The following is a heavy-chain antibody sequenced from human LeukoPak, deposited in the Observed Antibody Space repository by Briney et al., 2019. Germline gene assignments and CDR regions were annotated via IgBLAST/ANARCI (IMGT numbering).Heavy chain of an antibody. CDR3: ASPSPGGFYYYI. CDR1: GGSISSSSYY. Sequence: SETLSLTCTVSGGSISSSSYYWGWIRQPPGKGLEWIGSTYYSGSTYYNPSLKSRVTISVDTSKNQFSLKLSSVTAADTAVYYCASPSPGGFYYYIWGQGTLVTVSS. CDR2: TYYSGST. J-gene: IGHJ4*02. D-gene: IGHD3-22*01. V-gene: IGHV4-39*07.